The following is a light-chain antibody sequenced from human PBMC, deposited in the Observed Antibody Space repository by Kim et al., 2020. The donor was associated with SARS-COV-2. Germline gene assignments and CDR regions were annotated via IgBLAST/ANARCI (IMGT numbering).Light chain of an antibody. CDR3: LLFYSGLWV. V-gene: IGLV7-46*01. CDR1: TGAVTSGHY. J-gene: IGLJ3*02. Sequence: PEGTVTLTCGSSTGAVTSGHYPYCFQQKPGQAPMTLIYHASKRHSWTPARFSGSLLEGKAALTLSGAQPEDEAEYYCLLFYSGLWVFGGGTQLTVL. CDR2: HAS.